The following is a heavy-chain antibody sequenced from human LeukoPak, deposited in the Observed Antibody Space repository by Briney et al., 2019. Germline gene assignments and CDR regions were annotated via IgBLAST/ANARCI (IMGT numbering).Heavy chain of an antibody. CDR3: ARVRMYYDILTGYAPRANDAFDI. CDR1: GFTFSSYW. J-gene: IGHJ3*02. D-gene: IGHD3-9*01. Sequence: PGGSLRLSCAASGFTFSSYWMSWVRQAPGKGLEWVANIKQDGSEKYYVDSVKGRFTISRDNAMNSLYLQMNSLRAEDTAVYYCARVRMYYDILTGYAPRANDAFDIWGQGTMVTVSS. V-gene: IGHV3-7*01. CDR2: IKQDGSEK.